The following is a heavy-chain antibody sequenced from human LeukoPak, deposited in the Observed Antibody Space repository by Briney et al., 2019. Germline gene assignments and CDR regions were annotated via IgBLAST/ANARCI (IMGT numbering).Heavy chain of an antibody. Sequence: GRSLRLSCAASGFTFSSYAMHWVRQAPGKGLEWVAVISYDGSNKYYADSVKGRFTISRDNSKNTLYLQMNSLTAEDTAVYYCARDRMGAILYFDYWGQGTLVTVSS. V-gene: IGHV3-30*04. CDR3: ARDRMGAILYFDY. CDR2: ISYDGSNK. CDR1: GFTFSSYA. J-gene: IGHJ4*02. D-gene: IGHD1-26*01.